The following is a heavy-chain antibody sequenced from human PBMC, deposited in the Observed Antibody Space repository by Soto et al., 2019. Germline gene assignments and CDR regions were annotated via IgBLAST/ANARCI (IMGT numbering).Heavy chain of an antibody. CDR2: IYYSGST. CDR3: ARFGMGSSGYYYVGWFDP. V-gene: IGHV4-39*01. Sequence: SETLSLTCTVSGGSISSSSYYWGWIRQPPGKGLEWIGSIYYSGSTYYNPSLKSRVTISVDTSKNQFSLKLSSLTAADTAVYYCARFGMGSSGYYYVGWFDPWGQGTLVTVSS. D-gene: IGHD3-22*01. CDR1: GGSISSSSYY. J-gene: IGHJ5*02.